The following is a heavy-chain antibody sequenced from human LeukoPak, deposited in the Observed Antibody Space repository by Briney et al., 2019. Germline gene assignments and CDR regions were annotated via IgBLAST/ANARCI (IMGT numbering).Heavy chain of an antibody. D-gene: IGHD6-6*01. CDR2: IIPIFGTA. CDR3: ARDNREDSSSSWWFDP. V-gene: IGHV1-69*13. J-gene: IGHJ5*02. Sequence: ASVKVSCKASGGTFSSYAISWVRQAPGQGLKWMGGIIPIFGTANYAQKFQGRVTITADESTSTAYMELSSLRSEDTAVYYCARDNREDSSSSWWFDPWGQGTLVTVSS. CDR1: GGTFSSYA.